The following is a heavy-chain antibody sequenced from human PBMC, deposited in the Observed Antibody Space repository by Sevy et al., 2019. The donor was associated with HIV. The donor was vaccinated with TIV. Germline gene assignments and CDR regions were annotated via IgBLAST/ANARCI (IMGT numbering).Heavy chain of an antibody. V-gene: IGHV3-49*03. CDR2: IRSKAYGGTT. CDR1: GFTFGDYA. CDR3: TRDTYTYSSSWYGFSGYYYYGMDV. Sequence: GGSLRLSCTASGFTFGDYAMSWFRQAPGKGLGWVGFIRSKAYGGTTEYAASVKGRLTMSRDDSKSIAYLQMNSLKTEEKAVYYCTRDTYTYSSSWYGFSGYYYYGMDVWGQGTTVTVSS. J-gene: IGHJ6*02. D-gene: IGHD6-13*01.